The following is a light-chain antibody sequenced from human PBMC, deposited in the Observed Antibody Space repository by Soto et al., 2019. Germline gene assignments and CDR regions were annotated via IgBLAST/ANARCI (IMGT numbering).Light chain of an antibody. J-gene: IGKJ4*01. Sequence: EIVLTQSPVTLSVSPGEGATLSCRASQSVAGDLAWYQQTPGQVPRLLMYAASTRATGIPARISGSGSGTDFTLTISSLQSEDFAVHYCQQYNKWPLTFGGGTKVEIK. V-gene: IGKV3-15*01. CDR3: QQYNKWPLT. CDR2: AAS. CDR1: QSVAGD.